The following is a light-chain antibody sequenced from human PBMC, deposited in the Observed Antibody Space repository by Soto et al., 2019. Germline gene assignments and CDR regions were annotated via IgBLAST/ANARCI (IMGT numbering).Light chain of an antibody. CDR2: GES. V-gene: IGKV3D-15*01. J-gene: IGKJ5*01. Sequence: EIQMTQSPSTLSVSPGDRATLSCTARQSLSSNLSWYQQKPGQAHTPLLYGESTRATGSPARLSGSGSGTEFTLTISIRQSEDFAFYYYQQYKNWPAITFGQGTRLEIK. CDR3: QQYKNWPAIT. CDR1: QSLSSN.